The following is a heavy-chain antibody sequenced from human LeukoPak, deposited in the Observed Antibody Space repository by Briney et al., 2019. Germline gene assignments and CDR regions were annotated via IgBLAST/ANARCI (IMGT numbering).Heavy chain of an antibody. J-gene: IGHJ4*02. CDR3: AAYLYWRSDLGN. CDR2: IKPDGSEK. V-gene: IGHV3-7*01. D-gene: IGHD2-8*02. Sequence: GGSLRLSCAASGFTFSDYWMTWVRQAPGKGLEWVANIKPDGSEKYYVDSVKGRFTISRDNAKNSLYLQMNSRRVEDTAFYYCAAYLYWRSDLGNWGQGTLVTVSS. CDR1: GFTFSDYW.